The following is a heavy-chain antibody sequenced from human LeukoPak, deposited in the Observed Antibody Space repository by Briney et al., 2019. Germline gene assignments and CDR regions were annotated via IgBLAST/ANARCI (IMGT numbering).Heavy chain of an antibody. CDR1: GFTFSTYW. CDR3: ARVFSTSCYRY. V-gene: IGHV3-7*01. D-gene: IGHD2-2*02. CDR2: IKQDGSEK. J-gene: IGHJ4*02. Sequence: PGGSLRLSCAASGFTFSTYWMSWVRQAPGKGLEWVANIKQDGSEKYYVDSVKGRFTISRDNAKNSLNLQMNSLRAEDTAVYYCARVFSTSCYRYWGQGTLVTVSS.